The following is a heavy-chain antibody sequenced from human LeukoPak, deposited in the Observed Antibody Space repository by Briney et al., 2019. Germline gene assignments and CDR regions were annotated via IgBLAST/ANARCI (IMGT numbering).Heavy chain of an antibody. D-gene: IGHD6-19*01. CDR2: INPSGGST. CDR3: ARDLFGGWYGGGDY. J-gene: IGHJ4*02. V-gene: IGHV1-46*01. Sequence: ASVKVSCKASGGIFSSYAISWVRQAPGQGLEWMGIINPSGGSTSYAQKFQGRVTMTRDTSTSTVYMELSSLRSEDTAVYYCARDLFGGWYGGGDYWGQGTLVTVSS. CDR1: GGIFSSYA.